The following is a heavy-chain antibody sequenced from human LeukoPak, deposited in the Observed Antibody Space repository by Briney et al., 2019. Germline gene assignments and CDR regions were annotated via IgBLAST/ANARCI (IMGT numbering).Heavy chain of an antibody. CDR3: VKSSGTNDYGMDA. CDR2: ITNDGSRQ. V-gene: IGHV3-30*18. D-gene: IGHD3-10*01. J-gene: IGHJ6*02. Sequence: GGSLRLSCAASGFTFSGYGMHWVRQAPGKGLEWVAVITNDGSRQYYTDSVKGRFTISRANSENTLSLQMKSLRDEVTAVYYCVKSSGTNDYGMDAWGQGTTVTVPS. CDR1: GFTFSGYG.